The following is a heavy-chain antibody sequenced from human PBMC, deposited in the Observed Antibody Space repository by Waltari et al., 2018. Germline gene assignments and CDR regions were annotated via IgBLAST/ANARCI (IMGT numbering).Heavy chain of an antibody. J-gene: IGHJ4*02. CDR1: GGSISSSSYY. CDR2: IYYSGST. D-gene: IGHD1-26*01. CDR3: ARDGYSGSHYDY. Sequence: QLQLQESGPGLVKPSETLSLTCTVSGGSISSSSYYWGWIRQPPGKGLEWIGSIYYSGSTYYNPSLKSRVTISVDTSKNQFSLKLSSVTAADTAVYYCARDGYSGSHYDYWGQGTLVTVSS. V-gene: IGHV4-39*07.